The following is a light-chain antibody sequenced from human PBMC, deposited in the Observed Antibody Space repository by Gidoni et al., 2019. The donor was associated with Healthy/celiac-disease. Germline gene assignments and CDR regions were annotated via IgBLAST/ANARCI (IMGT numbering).Light chain of an antibody. V-gene: IGLV3-19*01. CDR1: SLRSSY. CDR3: TSRDSSGNHWV. Sequence: SSELTQDPAVSVALGQTVRITCQGDSLRSSYSSWYQQKPGQAPVLVIYGTNNRPSAIPDRFSGSSSGNTASLTITVAQAEDDADYYCTSRDSSGNHWVFGGGTKLTVL. J-gene: IGLJ3*02. CDR2: GTN.